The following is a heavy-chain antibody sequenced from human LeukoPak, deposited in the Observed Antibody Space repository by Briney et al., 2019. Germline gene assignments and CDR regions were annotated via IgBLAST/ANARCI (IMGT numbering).Heavy chain of an antibody. Sequence: GGSLRLSCAASGFTFSSYAMSWVRQAPGKGLEWVSAISGSGGSTYYADSVKGRFTISRDNFKNTLYLQMNSLRAEDTAVYYCAKEDRKYSSGWYWGDGYFDYWGQGTLVTVSS. V-gene: IGHV3-23*01. CDR1: GFTFSSYA. J-gene: IGHJ4*02. CDR3: AKEDRKYSSGWYWGDGYFDY. D-gene: IGHD6-19*01. CDR2: ISGSGGST.